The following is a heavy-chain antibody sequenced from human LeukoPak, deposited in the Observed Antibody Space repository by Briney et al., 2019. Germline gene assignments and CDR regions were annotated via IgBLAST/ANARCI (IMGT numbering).Heavy chain of an antibody. CDR1: GFTFSRYQ. CDR3: AIKDGLSGGWYWGY. D-gene: IGHD6-19*01. J-gene: IGHJ4*02. V-gene: IGHV3-7*03. CDR2: VEQDGDKK. Sequence: GGSLRLSCAASGFTFSRYQMTWGRQAPGEGLEWVAKVEQDGDKKYYVDSVEGRFTISRDNAKNSLYLEMNSLRVEDTAMYYCAIKDGLSGGWYWGYWGQGTQVAVSS.